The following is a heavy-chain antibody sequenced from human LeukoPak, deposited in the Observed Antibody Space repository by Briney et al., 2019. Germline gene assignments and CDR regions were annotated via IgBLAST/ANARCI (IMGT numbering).Heavy chain of an antibody. V-gene: IGHV4-61*02. CDR1: GGSISRGSYY. CDR2: IYTSGST. D-gene: IGHD6-13*01. CDR3: ARESSAAAGDY. J-gene: IGHJ4*02. Sequence: PSETLSLTCTVSGGSISRGSYYWRWVRQPAGTGLEWIGRIYTSGSTNYNPSLKSRVTMSLDTSKNQVSLNLRSVTAADTAVYYCARESSAAAGDYWGQGTLVTVSS.